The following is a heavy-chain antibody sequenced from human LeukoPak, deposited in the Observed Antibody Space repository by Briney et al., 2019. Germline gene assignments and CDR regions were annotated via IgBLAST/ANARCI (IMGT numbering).Heavy chain of an antibody. J-gene: IGHJ4*02. CDR3: ARDLAAAGRGGSRFDY. D-gene: IGHD6-13*01. CDR1: GGSISSYY. V-gene: IGHV4-59*01. CDR2: IYYSGIT. Sequence: SETLSLTCTVSGGSISSYYWSWIRQPPGKGLEWIGYIYYSGITNYNPSLKSRVTISVDTSKNQFSLKLSSVTAADTAVYYCARDLAAAGRGGSRFDYWGQGTLVTVSS.